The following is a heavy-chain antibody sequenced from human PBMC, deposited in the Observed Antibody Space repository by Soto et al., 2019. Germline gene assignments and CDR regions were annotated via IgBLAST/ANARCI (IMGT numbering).Heavy chain of an antibody. CDR3: ARDSRNCSSTSCYFYFDY. D-gene: IGHD2-2*01. CDR2: INHSGST. CDR1: GGSFSGYY. J-gene: IGHJ4*02. Sequence: SETLSLTCAVYGGSFSGYYWSWIRQPPGKGLEWIGEINHSGSTYYNQSLKSRVTISVDTSKNQFSLKLSSVTAADTAVYYCARDSRNCSSTSCYFYFDYWGQGTLVTVSS. V-gene: IGHV4-34*01.